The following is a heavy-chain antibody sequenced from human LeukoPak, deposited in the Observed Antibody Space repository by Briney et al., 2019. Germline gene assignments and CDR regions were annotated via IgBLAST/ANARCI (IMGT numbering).Heavy chain of an antibody. Sequence: SETLSLTCAVYGGSFSGYYWSWIRQPPGKGLEWIGEINHSGSTNYNPSLKSRVTISVDTSKSQFSLKLSSVTAADTAVYYCARGGSTYYYYYYGMDVWGQGTTVTVSS. CDR2: INHSGST. J-gene: IGHJ6*02. D-gene: IGHD2-2*03. CDR1: GGSFSGYY. CDR3: ARGGSTYYYYYYGMDV. V-gene: IGHV4-34*01.